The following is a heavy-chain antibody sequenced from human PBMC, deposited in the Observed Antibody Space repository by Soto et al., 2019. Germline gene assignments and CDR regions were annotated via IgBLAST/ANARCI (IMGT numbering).Heavy chain of an antibody. CDR3: ASILTTVTHRLFDY. CDR2: ISGSGGST. CDR1: GFTFSSYA. D-gene: IGHD4-17*01. Sequence: GVLRLSCAASGFTFSSYAMSWVRQAPGKGLEWVSAISGSGGSTYYADSVKGRFTISRDNSKNTLYLQMNSLRAEDTAVYYCASILTTVTHRLFDYWGQGTLVTVSS. V-gene: IGHV3-23*01. J-gene: IGHJ4*02.